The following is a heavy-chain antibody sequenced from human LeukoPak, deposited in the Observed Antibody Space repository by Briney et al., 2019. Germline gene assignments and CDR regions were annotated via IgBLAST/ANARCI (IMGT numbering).Heavy chain of an antibody. Sequence: HPGGPLRLSCAASGFTFSSYAMTWVRQAPGKGLEWVSGISYSGGTKYYADSVKGRFTISRDNSKNTLYLQMSSLRAEDTAVYYCAKDTGQWPIRTFDYWGQGTLVTVSS. V-gene: IGHV3-23*01. CDR3: AKDTGQWPIRTFDY. J-gene: IGHJ4*02. D-gene: IGHD6-19*01. CDR2: ISYSGGTK. CDR1: GFTFSSYA.